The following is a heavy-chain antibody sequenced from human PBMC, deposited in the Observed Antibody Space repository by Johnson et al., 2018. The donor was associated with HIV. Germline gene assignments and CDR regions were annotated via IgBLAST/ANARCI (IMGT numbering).Heavy chain of an antibody. D-gene: IGHD2-15*01. CDR2: IHGAIES. Sequence: VQLVESGGVFVQRLSCVVSGFIVSRNYINWVRQAPGKGLEWVSIIHGAIESYNADFVKGRSSISRDNSKNTLHPQMNSLRGEDTAVYYCARYLTEKTPNAFDIWGQGTMVTVSS. CDR3: ARYLTEKTPNAFDI. V-gene: IGHV3-66*01. CDR1: GFIVSRNY. J-gene: IGHJ3*02.